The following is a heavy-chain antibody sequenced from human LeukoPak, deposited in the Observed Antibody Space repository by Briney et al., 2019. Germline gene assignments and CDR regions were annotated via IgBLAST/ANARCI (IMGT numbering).Heavy chain of an antibody. D-gene: IGHD6-13*01. CDR1: GGSISSGGYY. V-gene: IGHV4-31*03. CDR3: ASWGDSSSGGAEYFQH. CDR2: IYYSGST. J-gene: IGHJ1*01. Sequence: SETLSLTCIVSGGSISSGGYYWSWIRQHPGKGLEWIGYIYYSGSTYYNPSLKSRVTISVDTSKNQFSLKLSSVTAADTAVYYCASWGDSSSGGAEYFQHWGQGTLVTVSS.